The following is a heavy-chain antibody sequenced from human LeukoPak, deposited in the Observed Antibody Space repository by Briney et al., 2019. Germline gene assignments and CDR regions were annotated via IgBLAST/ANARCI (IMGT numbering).Heavy chain of an antibody. CDR2: IYSSGST. CDR3: ARSKAYYDSSGYANDC. D-gene: IGHD3-22*01. J-gene: IGHJ4*02. V-gene: IGHV4-4*07. Sequence: PSETLSLTCTVSGGSISSYYWSWIRQLAGKGLEWIGRIYSSGSTNYDPSLKSRVTMSVDTSKNQFSLKLSSVTAADTAVYYCARSKAYYDSSGYANDCWGQGTLVTVSS. CDR1: GGSISSYY.